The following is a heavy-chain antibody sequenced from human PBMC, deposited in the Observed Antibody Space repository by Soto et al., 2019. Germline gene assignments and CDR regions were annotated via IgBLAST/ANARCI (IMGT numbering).Heavy chain of an antibody. Sequence: TGGSLRLSCAASGFTFSSYAMSWVRQAPGKGLEWVSAISGSGGSTYYADSVKGRFTISRDNSKNTLYLQMNSLRAEDTAVCYCAKALRMDVAAAGPSEYYYYYGMDVWGQGTTVTVSS. V-gene: IGHV3-23*01. CDR1: GFTFSSYA. CDR3: AKALRMDVAAAGPSEYYYYYGMDV. CDR2: ISGSGGST. D-gene: IGHD6-13*01. J-gene: IGHJ6*02.